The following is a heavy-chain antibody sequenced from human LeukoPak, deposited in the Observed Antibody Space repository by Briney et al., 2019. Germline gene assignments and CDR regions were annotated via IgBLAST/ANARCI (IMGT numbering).Heavy chain of an antibody. J-gene: IGHJ3*02. CDR3: AKSLLTTATGTGRAFDI. V-gene: IGHV3-23*01. CDR1: RFRFSTFP. D-gene: IGHD1-1*01. CDR2: ISAGGETT. Sequence: GGSLRLSCAASRFRFSTFPMGWVRQAPGKGLEWVSGISAGGETTFYADSVRGRLTIPRDNSKNTLYLQVNSLRADDTAVYYCAKSLLTTATGTGRAFDIWGQGTMVTVSS.